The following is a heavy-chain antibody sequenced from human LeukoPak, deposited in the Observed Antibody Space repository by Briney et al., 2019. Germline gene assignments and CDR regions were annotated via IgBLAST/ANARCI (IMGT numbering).Heavy chain of an antibody. CDR2: ISGSGGST. V-gene: IGHV3-23*01. CDR3: AKSPSYYYYYYMDV. J-gene: IGHJ6*03. CDR1: GFTFTNYA. Sequence: GGSLRLSCAASGFTFTNYAMSWVRQAPGKGLEWVSAISGSGGSTYNADSVKGRFTISRDNSKNTLYLQMNSLRAEDTAVYYCAKSPSYYYYYYMDVWGKGTTVTVSS.